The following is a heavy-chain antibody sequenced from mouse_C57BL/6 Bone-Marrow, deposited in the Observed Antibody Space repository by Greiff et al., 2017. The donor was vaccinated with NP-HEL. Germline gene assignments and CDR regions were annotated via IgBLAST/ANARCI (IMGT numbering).Heavy chain of an antibody. CDR3: ARGGATMVREIFAY. CDR1: GYTFTSYG. J-gene: IGHJ3*01. V-gene: IGHV1-81*01. CDR2: IYPRSGNT. D-gene: IGHD2-2*01. Sequence: VQLQQSGAELARPGASVKLSCKASGYTFTSYGISWVKQRTGQGLEWIGEIYPRSGNTYYNEKFKGKATLTADKSSSTAYMELRSLTSEDSAVYFCARGGATMVREIFAYWGQGTLVTVSA.